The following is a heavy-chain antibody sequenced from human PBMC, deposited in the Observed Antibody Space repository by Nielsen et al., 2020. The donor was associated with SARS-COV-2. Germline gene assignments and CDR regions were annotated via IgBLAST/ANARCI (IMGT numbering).Heavy chain of an antibody. J-gene: IGHJ3*02. Sequence: GESLKISCAASGFTFDDYGMSWVRQAPGKGLEWVSGINWNGGSTGYADSVKGRFTISRDNAKNSLYLQMNSLRAEDTAVYYYARTVPAATPGAFDIWGQGAMVTVSS. V-gene: IGHV3-20*04. CDR3: ARTVPAATPGAFDI. CDR1: GFTFDDYG. D-gene: IGHD2-2*01. CDR2: INWNGGST.